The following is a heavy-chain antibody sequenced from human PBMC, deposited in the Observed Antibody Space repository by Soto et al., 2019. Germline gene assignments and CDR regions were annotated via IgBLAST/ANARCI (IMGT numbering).Heavy chain of an antibody. Sequence: QVHLLESGGGLVQPGGSLRLSCAASEFTVSAYYMAWLRQAPGKGLDWISYISGDSRDANYADSVKGRFTISRDNAKNSLYLQMNSLRVEDTAVYFCATGQQVRMADIWGQGTMVTVSS. CDR1: EFTVSAYY. J-gene: IGHJ3*02. V-gene: IGHV3-11*03. CDR3: ATGQQVRMADI. D-gene: IGHD6-13*01. CDR2: ISGDSRDA.